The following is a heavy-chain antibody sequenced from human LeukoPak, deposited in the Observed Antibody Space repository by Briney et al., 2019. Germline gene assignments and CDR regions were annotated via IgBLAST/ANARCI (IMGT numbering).Heavy chain of an antibody. D-gene: IGHD2-15*01. Sequence: ASVKVSFKASGYTFTGYYMHWVRQAPGQRLEWMGWIGAYNGNTNYAQKLQGRVTMTTDTSTSTAYMELRSLRSDDTAVYYCARDTFCSGGSCHYYYYMDVWGKGTTVTISS. V-gene: IGHV1-18*04. CDR3: ARDTFCSGGSCHYYYYMDV. CDR1: GYTFTGYY. CDR2: IGAYNGNT. J-gene: IGHJ6*03.